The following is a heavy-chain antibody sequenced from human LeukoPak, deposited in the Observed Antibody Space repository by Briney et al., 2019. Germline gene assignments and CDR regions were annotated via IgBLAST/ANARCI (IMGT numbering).Heavy chain of an antibody. CDR2: IKQDGSEN. J-gene: IGHJ4*02. CDR1: GLTFSSYW. V-gene: IGHV3-7*03. D-gene: IGHD4-17*01. Sequence: GRTLRLSCAASGLTFSSYWMSWFRKAPGKGLEWVANIKQDGSENYYADSVKGRFTISRDNAKNSLYLQMNSLRAEDTAVYFCARGPTTVTNWGQGTLVTVSS. CDR3: ARGPTTVTN.